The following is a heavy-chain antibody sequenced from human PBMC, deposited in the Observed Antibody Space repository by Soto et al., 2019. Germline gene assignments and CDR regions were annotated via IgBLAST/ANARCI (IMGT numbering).Heavy chain of an antibody. CDR2: ISGSGDKT. CDR3: AKDYASTWYWYFDP. V-gene: IGHV3-23*01. Sequence: HPGGSLRLSCAASGFSFSNFAMSWVRQAPGTGLEWVSSISGSGDKTYYLDSVKGRFTISRDNSKNTLYLHMKSLGAEDTAVYFCAKDYASTWYWYFDPWGQGTLVTVSS. J-gene: IGHJ5*02. CDR1: GFSFSNFA. D-gene: IGHD6-13*01.